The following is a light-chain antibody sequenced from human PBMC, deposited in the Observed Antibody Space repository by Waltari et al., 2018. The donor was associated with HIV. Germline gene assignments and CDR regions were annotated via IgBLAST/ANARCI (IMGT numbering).Light chain of an antibody. J-gene: IGKJ1*01. CDR2: VAS. V-gene: IGKV1-39*01. CDR3: QQSYNNPRT. CDR1: QTISSY. Sequence: DIQMTQSPSSLYASVGDRVTLTCRASQTISSYLNWYQQKPGQAPKLLMYVASSLQSGVPSRFSGSGSGTDFTLTISNLQPEDFATYYCQQSYNNPRTFGQGTKVEI.